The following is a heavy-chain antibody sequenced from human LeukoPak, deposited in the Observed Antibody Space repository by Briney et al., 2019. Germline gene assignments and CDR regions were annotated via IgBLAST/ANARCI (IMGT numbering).Heavy chain of an antibody. CDR2: ITWDGDST. CDR3: ARGHYYDSSGYDY. Sequence: GGSLRLSCAASGFTFDDYAMHWVRQAPGKGLEWVSLITWDGDSTYYADSVKGRFTISRDNPKNSLYLQMNSLRAEDTAVYYCARGHYYDSSGYDYWGQGTLVTVSS. V-gene: IGHV3-43D*03. CDR1: GFTFDDYA. D-gene: IGHD3-22*01. J-gene: IGHJ4*02.